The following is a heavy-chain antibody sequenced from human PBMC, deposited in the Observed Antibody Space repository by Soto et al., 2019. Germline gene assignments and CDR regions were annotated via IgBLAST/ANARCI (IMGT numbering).Heavy chain of an antibody. Sequence: EVHLVESGGGLVQPGGSLRLSCAASGFTFSTSWMHRVRQVPGKGLVWVSRMNSDGTTTNYADSVKGRFTISRDNAKDTLYLQMSSLWAEDTAVYYCARGPTGWFGYDYWGRGTLVTVSS. CDR2: MNSDGTTT. CDR1: GFTFSTSW. CDR3: ARGPTGWFGYDY. V-gene: IGHV3-74*01. J-gene: IGHJ4*02. D-gene: IGHD3-10*01.